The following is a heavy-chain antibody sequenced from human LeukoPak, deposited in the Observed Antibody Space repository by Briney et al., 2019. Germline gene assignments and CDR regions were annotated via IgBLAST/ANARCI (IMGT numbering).Heavy chain of an antibody. D-gene: IGHD3-22*01. V-gene: IGHV4-39*01. J-gene: IGHJ6*02. CDR3: ASTGSRVIYYGMDV. CDR2: IYYSGST. CDR1: GGSISSSSYY. Sequence: SETLSLTCTVSGGSISSSSYYWGWIRQPPGKGLEWIGSIYYSGSTYYNPSLKSRVTISVVTSKNQFSLKLSSVTAADTAVYYCASTGSRVIYYGMDVWGQGTTVTVSS.